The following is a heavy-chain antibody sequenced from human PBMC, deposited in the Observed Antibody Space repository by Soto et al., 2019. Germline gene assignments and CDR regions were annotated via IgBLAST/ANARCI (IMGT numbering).Heavy chain of an antibody. CDR3: ARDGELTTVTTGYLGPQLIYYGMDV. J-gene: IGHJ6*02. Sequence: ASVKVSCKASGGTFSSYAISWVRQAPGQGLEWMGGIIPIFGTANYAQKFQGRVTITADESTSTAYMELSSLRSEDTAVYYCARDGELTTVTTGYLGPQLIYYGMDVWGQGTTVTVSS. CDR2: IIPIFGTA. CDR1: GGTFSSYA. D-gene: IGHD4-17*01. V-gene: IGHV1-69*13.